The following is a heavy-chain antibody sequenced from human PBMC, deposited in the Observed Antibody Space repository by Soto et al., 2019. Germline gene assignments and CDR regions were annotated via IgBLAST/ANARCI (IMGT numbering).Heavy chain of an antibody. V-gene: IGHV3-7*05. CDR1: GFTFTSYW. J-gene: IGHJ4*02. D-gene: IGHD1-1*01. Sequence: GVLRLSCAASGFTFTSYWMTWVRQAPGKGLEWVANIKQDGSEKYYVDSVKGRFTISRDNAKNSLYLQMNSLSAEDTAVYYCVTHSWNYWGQGTLVTVSS. CDR3: VTHSWNY. CDR2: IKQDGSEK.